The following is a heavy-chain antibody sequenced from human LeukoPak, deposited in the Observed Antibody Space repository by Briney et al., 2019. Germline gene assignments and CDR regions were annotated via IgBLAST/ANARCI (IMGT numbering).Heavy chain of an antibody. Sequence: SQTLSLTCAVSGGSISSGGYSWSWIRQPPGKGLEWIGEINHSGSTNYNPSLKSRVTISVDTSKNQFSLKLSSVTAADTAVYYCARGSSSGSSTYYYFDYWGQGTLVTVSS. CDR3: ARGSSSGSSTYYYFDY. V-gene: IGHV4-30-2*01. CDR2: INHSGST. D-gene: IGHD6-6*01. CDR1: GGSISSGGYS. J-gene: IGHJ4*02.